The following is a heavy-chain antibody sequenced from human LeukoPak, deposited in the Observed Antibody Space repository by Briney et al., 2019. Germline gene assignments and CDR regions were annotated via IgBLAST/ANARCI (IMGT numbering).Heavy chain of an antibody. Sequence: GGSLRLSCAGSGFTFSDFWMTWVRQTPGKGLEWVANIKEDGTEKNLVDSVKGRFTISRDNSKNTLYLQMNSLRAEDTAVYYCVRGGESTWSWGQGTLVTVSS. CDR3: VRGGESTWS. D-gene: IGHD2-15*01. CDR1: GFTFSDFW. V-gene: IGHV3-7*01. CDR2: IKEDGTEK. J-gene: IGHJ5*02.